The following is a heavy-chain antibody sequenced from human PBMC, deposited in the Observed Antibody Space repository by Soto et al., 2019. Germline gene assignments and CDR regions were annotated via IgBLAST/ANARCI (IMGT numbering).Heavy chain of an antibody. CDR3: ARQLAYCGGDCFTEPVDY. CDR2: INPNSGDT. Sequence: QAQLVQSGAEVKKPGASVKVSCEASGYTFTSYYMHWVRQAPGQRLEWMGWINPNSGDTKYAQKFRGRVTMTRDTSITTAYMEVKMLTSDDTAVYYCARQLAYCGGDCFTEPVDYWGQGTLVTVSS. D-gene: IGHD2-21*02. J-gene: IGHJ4*02. V-gene: IGHV1-2*02. CDR1: GYTFTSYY.